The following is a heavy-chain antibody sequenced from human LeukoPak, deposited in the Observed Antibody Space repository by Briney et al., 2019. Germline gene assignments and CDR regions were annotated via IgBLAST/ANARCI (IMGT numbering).Heavy chain of an antibody. V-gene: IGHV1-46*01. J-gene: IGHJ3*02. CDR3: ARESLGSYKTVVIVARGHDAFDM. CDR1: GYTFTKYY. CDR2: INPRAGST. D-gene: IGHD3-22*01. Sequence: ASVKVCCKASGYTFTKYYIHWVRQAPGQGLEWMGIINPRAGSTNYAQKFQGRVTLTRDTSTSTVYMNVSNLRSEDTAVYYCARESLGSYKTVVIVARGHDAFDMWGQGTMVTVSS.